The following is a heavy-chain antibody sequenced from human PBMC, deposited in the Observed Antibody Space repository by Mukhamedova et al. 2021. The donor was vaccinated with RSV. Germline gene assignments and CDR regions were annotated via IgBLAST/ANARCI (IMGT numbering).Heavy chain of an antibody. CDR2: ISYDGSNK. CDR1: SSYA. CDR3: ASSIAAAEGYYYSYMDV. D-gene: IGHD6-13*01. V-gene: IGHV3-30-3*01. J-gene: IGHJ6*03. Sequence: SSYAMHWVRQAPGKGLEWVAVISYDGSNKYYADSVKGRFTISRDNSKNTLYLQMNSLRAEDTAVYYCASSIAAAEGYYYSYMDV.